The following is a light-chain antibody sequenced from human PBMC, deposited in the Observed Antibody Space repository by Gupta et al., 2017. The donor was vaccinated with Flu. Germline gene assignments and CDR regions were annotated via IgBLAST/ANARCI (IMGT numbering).Light chain of an antibody. CDR2: NGS. CDR3: QSYDSGLSGSWV. Sequence: QSVLTQPPSMSVVPGQTVTLSCTGSSSNIGAGFGVKWYQHVPGTAPKILVNNGSNRPSGVPDRFSGSRSGTSASPAITGLQPEEEADYYCQSYDSGLSGSWVFGGGTKLSV. V-gene: IGLV1-40*01. J-gene: IGLJ3*02. CDR1: SSNIGAGFG.